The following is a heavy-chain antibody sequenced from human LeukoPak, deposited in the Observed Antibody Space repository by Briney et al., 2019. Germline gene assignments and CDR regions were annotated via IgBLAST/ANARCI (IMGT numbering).Heavy chain of an antibody. V-gene: IGHV1-18*01. CDR3: AKDIHPGLDSGASCCFDY. CDR2: VSGYNGNT. CDR1: GYTFSRHG. D-gene: IGHD3-22*01. Sequence: ASVKVPCKTSGYTFSRHGITWVRQAPGQGLEWMGWVSGYNGNTNYAQNVQGRVTMTTDTSTNTAYMELRSLRSDDTAVYYCAKDIHPGLDSGASCCFDYWGQGTPVTVSS. J-gene: IGHJ4*02.